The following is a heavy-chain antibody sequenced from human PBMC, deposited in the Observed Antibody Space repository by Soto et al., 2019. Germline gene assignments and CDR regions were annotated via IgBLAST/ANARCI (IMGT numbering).Heavy chain of an antibody. V-gene: IGHV3-7*01. J-gene: IGHJ4*02. D-gene: IGHD6-25*01. CDR3: AGSNGRLFRPLH. CDR1: GFTFSSYW. Sequence: EVQLVESGGGLVQPGGSLRLSCAASGFTFSSYWMSWVRQAPGKGLEWVANIKQDGSEKYYVDSVKGRFTISRDNAKNSLYLQMNALRAEDPGVYYCAGSNGRLFRPLHWGQGPLVTVSS. CDR2: IKQDGSEK.